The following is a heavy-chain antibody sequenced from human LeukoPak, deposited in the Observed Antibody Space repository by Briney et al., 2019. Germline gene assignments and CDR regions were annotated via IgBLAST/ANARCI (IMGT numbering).Heavy chain of an antibody. CDR2: ISSSSSYI. V-gene: IGHV3-21*01. CDR3: AREKEAARYYYYYYGMDV. Sequence: GGSLRLSCAASGFTFSSYSMNWVRQAPGKGLEWVSSISSSSSYIYYADSVKGRFTISRDNAKSSLYLQMNSLRAEDTAVYYCAREKEAARYYYYYYGMDVWGQGTTVTASS. J-gene: IGHJ6*02. CDR1: GFTFSSYS. D-gene: IGHD6-6*01.